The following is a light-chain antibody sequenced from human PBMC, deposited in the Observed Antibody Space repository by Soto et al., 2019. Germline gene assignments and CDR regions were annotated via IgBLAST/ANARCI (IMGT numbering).Light chain of an antibody. CDR1: SSDVVAYKPVSWY. CDR2: DVN. Sequence: QSALTQPRSVSGSPGQSVTISCTGISSDVVAYKPVSWYVSWYQQHPGKAPTLIIYDVNKRPSGVPHRFSGSRSGNTASLPISGLQADDEADYYCCSCPGSYTWVFGGGTKLTVL. CDR3: CSCPGSYTWV. J-gene: IGLJ3*02. V-gene: IGLV2-11*01.